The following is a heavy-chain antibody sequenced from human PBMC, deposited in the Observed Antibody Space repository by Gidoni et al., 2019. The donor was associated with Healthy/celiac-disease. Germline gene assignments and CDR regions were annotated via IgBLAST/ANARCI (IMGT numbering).Heavy chain of an antibody. D-gene: IGHD6-13*01. J-gene: IGHJ4*02. Sequence: GEIYHSGSTNYNPSLKSRVTISVDKSKNQFSLKLSSVTAADTAVYYCARDTGYSSSWHRYYFDYWGQGTLVTVSS. V-gene: IGHV4-4*02. CDR3: ARDTGYSSSWHRYYFDY. CDR2: IYHSGST.